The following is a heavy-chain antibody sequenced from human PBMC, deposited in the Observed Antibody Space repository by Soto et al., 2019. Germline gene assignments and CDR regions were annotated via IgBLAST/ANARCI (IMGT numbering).Heavy chain of an antibody. Sequence: QVQLVESGGGVVQPGRSLRLSCAASGFTFSSYGMHWVRQAPGKGLEWVAVIWYDGSNKYYADSVKGRFTISRDNSKNTLYLQMNSLRAEDTAVYYCARGRLAYCGGDCYYRDYWGQGTLVTVSS. V-gene: IGHV3-33*01. CDR2: IWYDGSNK. J-gene: IGHJ4*02. D-gene: IGHD2-21*02. CDR3: ARGRLAYCGGDCYYRDY. CDR1: GFTFSSYG.